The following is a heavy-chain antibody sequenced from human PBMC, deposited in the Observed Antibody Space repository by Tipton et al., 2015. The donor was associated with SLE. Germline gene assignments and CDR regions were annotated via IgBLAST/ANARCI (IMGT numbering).Heavy chain of an antibody. Sequence: TLSLTCTVSGGSITSYYWSWIRQPPGKGLEWIGYIYYSGSTYYNPYLKSRVTISVDTSKNQFSLKLSSVTAADTAVYYCAREKVGIGVDYWGQGTLVTVSS. D-gene: IGHD2-21*01. CDR2: IYYSGST. V-gene: IGHV4-59*12. J-gene: IGHJ4*02. CDR3: AREKVGIGVDY. CDR1: GGSITSYY.